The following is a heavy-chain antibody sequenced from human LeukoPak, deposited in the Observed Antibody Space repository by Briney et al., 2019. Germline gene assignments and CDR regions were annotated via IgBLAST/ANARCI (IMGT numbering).Heavy chain of an antibody. V-gene: IGHV3-33*01. D-gene: IGHD6-19*01. J-gene: IGHJ4*02. CDR2: IWYDGSNK. CDR1: GFMFSNYG. Sequence: GGSLRLSCAASGFMFSNYGMHWVRQAPGKGLEWVAVIWYDGSNKDYADSVKGRFTVSRDNSKNTLYLQMNSLRVEDTALYYCAREWTYSSGWSAAGYWGQGTLGAVSS. CDR3: AREWTYSSGWSAAGY.